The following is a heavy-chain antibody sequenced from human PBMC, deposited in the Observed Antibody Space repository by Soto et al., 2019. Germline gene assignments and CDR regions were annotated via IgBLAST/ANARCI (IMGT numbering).Heavy chain of an antibody. CDR3: ASDLVGRGVVIRGYGMDV. V-gene: IGHV3-48*04. CDR1: GFPFSAYA. J-gene: IGHJ6*02. CDR2: ISIGGSAL. Sequence: EVQLVESGGGLVQSGGSLRLSCAASGFPFSAYAMTWVRQAPGKGLEWLSYISIGGSALYYADSVKGRFTISRDNTKTSLYLQMNSLRAEDTAVYYGASDLVGRGVVIRGYGMDVWGQGTTVTVSS. D-gene: IGHD3-10*01.